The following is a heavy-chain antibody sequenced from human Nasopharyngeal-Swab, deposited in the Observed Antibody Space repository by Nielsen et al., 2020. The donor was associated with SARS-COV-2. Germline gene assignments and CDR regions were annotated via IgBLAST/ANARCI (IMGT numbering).Heavy chain of an antibody. CDR2: VYPGNSEI. V-gene: IGHV5-51*01. J-gene: IGHJ5*02. CDR3: ARRAARDGYNYEVDP. CDR1: GYSFVNHW. Sequence: GGSLRLSCMASGYSFVNHWIGWVRQQPGKGLEWMGMVYPGNSEIEYSPSFQGQVTISADKSINTAYLQWNSLRASDTAMYFCARRAARDGYNYEVDPWGQGTLVTVSS. D-gene: IGHD5-24*01.